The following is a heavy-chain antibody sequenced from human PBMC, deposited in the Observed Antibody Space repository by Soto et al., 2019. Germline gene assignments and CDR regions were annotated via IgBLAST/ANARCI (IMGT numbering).Heavy chain of an antibody. CDR1: GYTFTSYY. CDR2: INPSGGST. J-gene: IGHJ3*02. D-gene: IGHD3-10*01. V-gene: IGHV1-46*01. Sequence: ASVKVSCKASGYTFTSYYMHWVRQAPGQGLEWMGIINPSGGSTSCAQKFQGRVTMTRDTSTSTVYMELSSLRSEDTAVYYCARSGTLWGAFDIWGQGPMVTVSS. CDR3: ARSGTLWGAFDI.